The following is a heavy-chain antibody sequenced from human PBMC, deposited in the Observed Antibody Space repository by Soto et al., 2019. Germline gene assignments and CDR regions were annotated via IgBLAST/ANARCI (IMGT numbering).Heavy chain of an antibody. CDR2: ISGSGGST. CDR1: GFTFSSYA. J-gene: IGHJ4*02. D-gene: IGHD6-19*01. V-gene: IGHV3-23*01. Sequence: GWSLRLSCAASGFTFSSYAMSWFLQAPGKGLEWVSVISGSGGSTYYADSVKGRFTISRDNSKNTLYLQLNSLRAEGTAVYYCAKCSPRYSSGLKAYYFDYWGQGTLVTVSS. CDR3: AKCSPRYSSGLKAYYFDY.